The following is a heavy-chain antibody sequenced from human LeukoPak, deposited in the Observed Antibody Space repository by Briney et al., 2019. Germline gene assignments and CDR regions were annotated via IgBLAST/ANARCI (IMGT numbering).Heavy chain of an antibody. CDR3: ARDTRSYDTSGYYYFDY. CDR2: IYYSGST. CDR1: GGSVSSGSYY. D-gene: IGHD3-22*01. J-gene: IGHJ4*02. Sequence: SETLSLTCTVSGGSVSSGSYYWSWIRQPPGTGLEWIGYIYYSGSTNYNPSLKSRVTISVDTSKNQFSLKLSSVTAADAAVYYCARDTRSYDTSGYYYFDYWGQGALVTVSS. V-gene: IGHV4-61*01.